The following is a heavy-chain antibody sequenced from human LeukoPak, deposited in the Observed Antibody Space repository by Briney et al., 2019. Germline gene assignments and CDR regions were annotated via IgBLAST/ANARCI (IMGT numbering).Heavy chain of an antibody. D-gene: IGHD1-1*01. CDR2: IGTAGDT. Sequence: GSLRLSCAASGFTFSDYDMHWVRQATGKGLEWVSAIGTAGDTYYTGSVKGRYTISRENAKNSLYLQMNSLRAGDTAVYYCARVAKERVGGVYYFDYWGQGTLVTVSS. CDR3: ARVAKERVGGVYYFDY. J-gene: IGHJ4*02. CDR1: GFTFSDYD. V-gene: IGHV3-13*01.